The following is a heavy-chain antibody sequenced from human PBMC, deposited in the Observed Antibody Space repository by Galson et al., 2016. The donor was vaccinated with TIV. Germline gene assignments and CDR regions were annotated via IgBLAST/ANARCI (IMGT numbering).Heavy chain of an antibody. CDR3: TGNPAEMRKESDYYDY. V-gene: IGHV3-20*04. J-gene: IGHJ4*02. CDR1: GFNFDDSA. Sequence: SLRLSCATSGFNFDDSAFTWVRQVPGKGLEWVCDINWNGRKTRYRDSVTGRFTVSRDNGKKTLYLQLSSLRTEDTGLYYCTGNPAEMRKESDYYDYWGQGTLVTVSS. CDR2: INWNGRKT. D-gene: IGHD1-14*01.